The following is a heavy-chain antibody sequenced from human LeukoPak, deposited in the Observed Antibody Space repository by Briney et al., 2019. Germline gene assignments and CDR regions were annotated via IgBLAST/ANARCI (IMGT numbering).Heavy chain of an antibody. CDR1: AFTFSSYC. V-gene: IGHV3-30*18. CDR2: ILTDGSNK. D-gene: IGHD5-18*01. CDR3: AKELRGYSYGLRNNWFDP. J-gene: IGHJ5*02. Sequence: PGQSLRLSCAAAAFTFSSYCMHWVRQAPGKGLEWVAVILTDGSNKYYADSVKGRFTISRDNSQNTLYLQMNNLRAEDTAVYYCAKELRGYSYGLRNNWFDPWGQGTLVTVSS.